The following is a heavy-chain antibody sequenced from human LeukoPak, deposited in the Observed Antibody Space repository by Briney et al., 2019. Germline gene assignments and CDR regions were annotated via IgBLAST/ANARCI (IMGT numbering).Heavy chain of an antibody. Sequence: SQTLSLTCTVSGGSISSGGYYWSWIRQHPGKGLEWIGYIYYSGSTYYNPSLKSRVTISVDTSKNQFSLKLSSVTAADTAVYYCARGIVVVPAAMRRRGNWFDPWGQGTLVTVSS. V-gene: IGHV4-31*03. CDR2: IYYSGST. CDR1: GGSISSGGYY. J-gene: IGHJ5*02. D-gene: IGHD2-2*01. CDR3: ARGIVVVPAAMRRRGNWFDP.